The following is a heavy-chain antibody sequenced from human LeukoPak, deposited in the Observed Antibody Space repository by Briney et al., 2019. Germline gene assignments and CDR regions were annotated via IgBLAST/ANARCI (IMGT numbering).Heavy chain of an antibody. CDR3: ARDGYSSGWYYFDY. D-gene: IGHD6-19*01. CDR2: ISYDGSNK. Sequence: GRSLRLSCAASGFTFSSYAMRWARQAPGKGLEWVAVISYDGSNKYYADSVKGRFTISRDNSKNTLYLQMNSLRAEDTAVYYCARDGYSSGWYYFDYWGQGTLVTVSS. J-gene: IGHJ4*02. CDR1: GFTFSSYA. V-gene: IGHV3-30*04.